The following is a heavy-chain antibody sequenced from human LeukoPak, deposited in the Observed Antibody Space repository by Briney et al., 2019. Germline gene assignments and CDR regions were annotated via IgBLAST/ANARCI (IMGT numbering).Heavy chain of an antibody. V-gene: IGHV1-24*01. J-gene: IGHJ4*02. CDR1: GYTLTELS. CDR2: FDPEDGET. D-gene: IGHD6-19*01. Sequence: ASVKVSCKVSGYTLTELSMHWVRQAPGKGLEWMGGFDPEDGETIYAQKFQGRVTMTEDTSTDTAYMELSSLRSEDTAVYYCARDGVRLTAVAAPWYFDYWGQGTLVTVSS. CDR3: ARDGVRLTAVAAPWYFDY.